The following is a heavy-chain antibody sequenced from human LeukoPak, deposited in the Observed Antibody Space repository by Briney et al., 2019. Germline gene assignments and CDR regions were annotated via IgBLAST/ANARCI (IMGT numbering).Heavy chain of an antibody. CDR2: FDPEDGET. V-gene: IGHV1-24*01. CDR1: GYTLTELS. J-gene: IGHJ4*02. Sequence: ASVKVSCKVSGYTLTELSMHWVRQAPGKGLEWMGGFDPEDGETIYAQKFQGRVTMTEDTSTDTAYMELSSLRSEDTAVYYCATDSTRQWELLGVDYWGQGTLVTVSS. CDR3: ATDSTRQWELLGVDY. D-gene: IGHD1-26*01.